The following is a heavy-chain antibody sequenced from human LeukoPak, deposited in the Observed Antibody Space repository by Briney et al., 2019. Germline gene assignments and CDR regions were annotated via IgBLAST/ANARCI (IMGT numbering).Heavy chain of an antibody. CDR2: INRSGRA. Sequence: PSETLTLTCAVYGGSFSGDYWSWIRQPPGKGLEWIGDINRSGRAVYNTSLKSRVIISVDTSKNQFSLKVNSVTAADTAVYYCARHKIVITMLGVHRWFDPWAQGTLVAVSS. J-gene: IGHJ5*02. CDR3: ARHKIVITMLGVHRWFDP. V-gene: IGHV4-34*01. D-gene: IGHD3-3*01. CDR1: GGSFSGDY.